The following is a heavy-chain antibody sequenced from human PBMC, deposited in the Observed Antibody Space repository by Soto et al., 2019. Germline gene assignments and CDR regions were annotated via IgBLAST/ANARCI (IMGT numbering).Heavy chain of an antibody. CDR1: GYSFTTYA. CDR3: ARGKGMEENYYYHGMDV. V-gene: IGHV1-3*01. D-gene: IGHD1-1*01. CDR2: INGGNGNT. J-gene: IGHJ6*02. Sequence: QAQVVQSGAEVKKPGASVKISCKASGYSFTTYAMHWVRQAPGQRLEWMAWINGGNGNTKYSQKFQDRVTITRDTSANIAYMELSSLRSEDSAVYYCARGKGMEENYYYHGMDVWGQGTTVSVSS.